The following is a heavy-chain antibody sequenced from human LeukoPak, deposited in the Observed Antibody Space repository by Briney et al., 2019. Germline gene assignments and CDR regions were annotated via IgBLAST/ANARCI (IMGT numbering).Heavy chain of an antibody. CDR2: ISGSGGST. D-gene: IGHD2-21*02. CDR1: GFTFSCYA. Sequence: GGSLRLSCAASGFTFSCYAMSWVRQAPGKGLEWVSAISGSGGSTYYADSVKGRFTISRDNSKNTLYLQMNSLRAEDTAVYYCAKDQHVVVTAICDYWGQGTLVTVSS. CDR3: AKDQHVVVTAICDY. V-gene: IGHV3-23*01. J-gene: IGHJ4*02.